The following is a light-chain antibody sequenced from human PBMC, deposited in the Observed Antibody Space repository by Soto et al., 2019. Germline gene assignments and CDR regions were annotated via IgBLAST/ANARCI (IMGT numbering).Light chain of an antibody. CDR2: DAS. Sequence: EIVLTQSPPTLALSPGERATLSCRASQSVATFLAWYQQRPGQAPRLLIYDASHRATGIPARFSGSGSGTDFTLTISSLEPEDFAVYFCQHRTDWPPICTFGQGSKVEIK. CDR3: QHRTDWPPICT. V-gene: IGKV3-11*01. CDR1: QSVATF. J-gene: IGKJ2*02.